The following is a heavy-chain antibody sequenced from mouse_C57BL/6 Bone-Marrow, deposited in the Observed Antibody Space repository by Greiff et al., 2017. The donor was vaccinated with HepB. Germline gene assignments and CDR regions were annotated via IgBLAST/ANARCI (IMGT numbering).Heavy chain of an antibody. CDR3: ARYYYGSSYDYYAMDY. CDR1: GYTFTSYW. Sequence: QVQLQQPGAELVKPGASLKVSCKASGYTFTSYWMHWVKQRPGQGLEWIGRIHPSDSDTNYNQKFKGKATLTVDKSSSTAYMQLSSLTSEDSAVYYCARYYYGSSYDYYAMDYWGQGTSVTVSS. D-gene: IGHD1-1*01. J-gene: IGHJ4*01. CDR2: IHPSDSDT. V-gene: IGHV1-74*01.